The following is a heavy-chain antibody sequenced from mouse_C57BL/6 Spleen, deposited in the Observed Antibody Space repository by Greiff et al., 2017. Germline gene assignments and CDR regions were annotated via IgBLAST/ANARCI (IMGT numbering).Heavy chain of an antibody. V-gene: IGHV1-59*01. CDR2: IDPSDSYT. D-gene: IGHD2-4*01. CDR3: ARRNDYDGVPFRDY. Sequence: QVQLQQPGAELVRPGTSVKLSCKASGYTFTSYWMHWVKQRPGQGLEWIGVIDPSDSYTNYNQKFKGKATLTVDTSSSTAYMQLSSLTSEDSAVYYCARRNDYDGVPFRDYWGQGTSVTVSS. CDR1: GYTFTSYW. J-gene: IGHJ4*01.